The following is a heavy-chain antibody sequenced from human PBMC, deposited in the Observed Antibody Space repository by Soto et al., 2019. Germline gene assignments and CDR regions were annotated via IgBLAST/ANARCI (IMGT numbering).Heavy chain of an antibody. J-gene: IGHJ4*02. CDR1: GFSFSNYA. D-gene: IGHD6-25*01. CDR3: ARLGYSSAYVDF. Sequence: GGSLRLSCAASGFSFSNYAMNWVRQAPGKGLEWVSSISSSSDFIYYADSMKGRFTISRDNAKNSLYLQMNSLRAEDTAVYYRARLGYSSAYVDFWGQGTLVTVS. CDR2: ISSSSDFI. V-gene: IGHV3-21*01.